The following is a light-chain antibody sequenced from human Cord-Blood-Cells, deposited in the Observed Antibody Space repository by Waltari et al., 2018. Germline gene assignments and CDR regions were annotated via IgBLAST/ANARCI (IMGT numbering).Light chain of an antibody. J-gene: IGLJ2*01. V-gene: IGLV2-14*01. CDR2: DVS. CDR1: SSDVGGSNY. CDR3: SSYTSSSTLV. Sequence: SALTQPASVSGSPGQSITISCTGTSSDVGGSNYVSWYQQHPGKVPNLMSYDVSNRPSGVSNRFSGSKSGNAASLTISGLQAEDEADYYCSSYTSSSTLVFGGGTKLTVL.